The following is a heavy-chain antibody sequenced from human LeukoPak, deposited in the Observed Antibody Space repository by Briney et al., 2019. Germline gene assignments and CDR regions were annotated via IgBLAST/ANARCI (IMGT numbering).Heavy chain of an antibody. Sequence: GESVKICCKGSGYSFTSYWIGWVRQMPGKGLEWMGIIYPGDSDTRYSPSFQGQVTISADKSISAAYLQWSSLKASDTAMYYCARPDYYDSSGYPKGDAFDIWGQGTMVTVSS. D-gene: IGHD3-22*01. J-gene: IGHJ3*02. V-gene: IGHV5-51*01. CDR2: IYPGDSDT. CDR3: ARPDYYDSSGYPKGDAFDI. CDR1: GYSFTSYW.